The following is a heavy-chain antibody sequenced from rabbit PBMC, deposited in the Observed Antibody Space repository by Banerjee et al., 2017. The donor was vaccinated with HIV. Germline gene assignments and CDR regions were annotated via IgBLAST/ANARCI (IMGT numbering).Heavy chain of an antibody. D-gene: IGHD6-1*01. CDR3: ARDLNAGYAVYDYGNL. J-gene: IGHJ4*01. CDR1: GFDFSYYY. Sequence: QLKETGGGLVQPGGSLTLSCKASGFDFSYYYMSWVRQAPGKGLEWIGIIYAAGGSAYYASWVHGRFTISSDNAQNTVDLQMNSLAAADTATYFCARDLNAGYAVYDYGNLWGQGTLVTVS. V-gene: IGHV1S7*01. CDR2: IYAAGGSA.